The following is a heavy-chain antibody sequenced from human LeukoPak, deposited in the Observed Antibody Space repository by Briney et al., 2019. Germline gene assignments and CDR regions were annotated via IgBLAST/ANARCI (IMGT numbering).Heavy chain of an antibody. D-gene: IGHD3-10*01. J-gene: IGHJ3*02. Sequence: ASVKVSCKASGGTFSSYAISWVRQAPGQGLEWMGWINPNSGGTNYAQKFQGRVTMTRDTSISTAYMELSRLRSDDTAVYYCARGGFLPRKHAFDIWGQGTMVTVSS. CDR1: GGTFSSYA. CDR3: ARGGFLPRKHAFDI. CDR2: INPNSGGT. V-gene: IGHV1-2*02.